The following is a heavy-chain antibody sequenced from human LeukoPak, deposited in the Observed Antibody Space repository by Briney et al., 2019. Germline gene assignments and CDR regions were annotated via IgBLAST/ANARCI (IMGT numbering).Heavy chain of an antibody. CDR3: ARVESVYYDSSGYHNWFDP. J-gene: IGHJ5*02. D-gene: IGHD3-22*01. Sequence: PGGSLRLSCAASGFTFTSSSMNWVRQPPRKGLEWVSSISSGSSDIYYADSVKGQFTISRDNAKNSLYLQMNSLRAEDTAVYYCARVESVYYDSSGYHNWFDPWGQGTLVTVSS. V-gene: IGHV3-21*01. CDR1: GFTFTSSS. CDR2: ISSGSSDI.